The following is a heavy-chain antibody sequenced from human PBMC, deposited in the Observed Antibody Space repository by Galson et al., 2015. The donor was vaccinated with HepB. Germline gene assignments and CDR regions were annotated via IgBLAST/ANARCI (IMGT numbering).Heavy chain of an antibody. CDR2: IYSSGTI. V-gene: IGHV4-4*07. Sequence: EILFPTCTVACDFISSSFWRWIRPPAGEGLEWIWRIYSSGTINYNPAIKSRITMSVDTSKNQFSLKLSSVTAEATAVYYCGRDKWSAFDYWGQGTLVTVSS. D-gene: IGHD2-8*01. CDR3: GRDKWSAFDY. CDR1: CDFISSSF. J-gene: IGHJ4*02.